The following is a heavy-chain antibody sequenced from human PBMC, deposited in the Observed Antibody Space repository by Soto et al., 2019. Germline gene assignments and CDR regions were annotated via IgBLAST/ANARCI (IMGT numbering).Heavy chain of an antibody. D-gene: IGHD2-21*02. J-gene: IGHJ6*02. Sequence: PSETLSLTCAVYGGSFSGYFRSWIRQSQGKGLEWSGQLNHSGNTNYHPSLKSRVTISVDTPKNQCSLKLTSVTAADTALYYCARGRLPYFYYYGMNVWGQGTTVTVSS. CDR1: GGSFSGYF. V-gene: IGHV4-34*01. CDR3: ARGRLPYFYYYGMNV. CDR2: LNHSGNT.